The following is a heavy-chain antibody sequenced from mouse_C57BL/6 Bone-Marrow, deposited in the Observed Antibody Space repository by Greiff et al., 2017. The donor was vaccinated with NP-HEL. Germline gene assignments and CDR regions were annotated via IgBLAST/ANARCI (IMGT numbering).Heavy chain of an antibody. CDR3: AREVGYYFYFDY. CDR1: GISITTGNYR. V-gene: IGHV3-5*01. Sequence: EVKLMESGPGLVKPSQTVFLTCTVTGISITTGNYRWSWIRQFPGNKLEWIGYIYYSGTITYNPSPTSRTTITRDTPKNQFFLEMNSLTAEDTATYYCAREVGYYFYFDYWGQGTTLTVSS. D-gene: IGHD2-3*01. CDR2: IYYSGTI. J-gene: IGHJ2*01.